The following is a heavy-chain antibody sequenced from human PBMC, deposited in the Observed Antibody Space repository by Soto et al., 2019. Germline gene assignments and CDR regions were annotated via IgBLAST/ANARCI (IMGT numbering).Heavy chain of an antibody. J-gene: IGHJ5*02. CDR2: IIPIFGTA. V-gene: IGHV1-69*13. CDR3: ARLVYGEFWWFDP. CDR1: GGTFSSYA. Sequence: GASVKVSCKDSGGTFSSYAISWVRQAPGQGLEWMGGIIPIFGTANYAQKFQGRVTITADESTSTAYMELSSLRSEDTAVYYCARLVYGEFWWFDPWGQGTLVTVSS. D-gene: IGHD4-17*01.